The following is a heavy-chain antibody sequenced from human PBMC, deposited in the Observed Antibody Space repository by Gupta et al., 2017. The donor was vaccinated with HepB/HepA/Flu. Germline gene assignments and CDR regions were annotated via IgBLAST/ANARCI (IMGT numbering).Heavy chain of an antibody. CDR2: INPKSANT. D-gene: IGHD6-19*01. CDR3: ARGRGWLGAFEI. J-gene: IGHJ3*02. CDR1: GDTFITYD. Sequence: QVQLVQSGAEARKAGASVKVSCKASGDTFITYDINWVRQAPGQGLEWMAWINPKSANTVYAQMFQGRITVTRNTSLDTDYLGLTSLKSEDTAVYYSARGRGWLGAFEIWGQGTLVSV. V-gene: IGHV1-8*01.